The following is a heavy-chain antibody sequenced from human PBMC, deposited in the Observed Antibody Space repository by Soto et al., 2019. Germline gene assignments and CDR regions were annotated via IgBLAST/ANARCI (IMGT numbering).Heavy chain of an antibody. Sequence: QLQLQESGPGLVKSSETLSLTCTVSGGSISSISYYWGWIRQPPGKGLEWIGSIKYSGHTYYNPSLKSRVTIAVETSKNQFSLRLSSVTAAETAVYYCARVDFAVVPSTIVDSWGQGALVTVSS. CDR3: ARVDFAVVPSTIVDS. V-gene: IGHV4-39*01. CDR1: GGSISSISYY. D-gene: IGHD2-15*01. CDR2: IKYSGHT. J-gene: IGHJ4*02.